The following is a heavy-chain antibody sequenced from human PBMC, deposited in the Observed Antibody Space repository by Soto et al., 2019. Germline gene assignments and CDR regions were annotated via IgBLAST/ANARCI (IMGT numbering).Heavy chain of an antibody. V-gene: IGHV3-23*01. J-gene: IGHJ4*01. Sequence: PGGSLRLSCAASGFTFSSYAMSWVRQAPGKGLEWVSAISGSGGSTYYADSVKGRFTISRDNSKNTLYLQMNSLRAEDTAVYYCAKDRHYYDSSGIRSVGYWGQEPWSPSPQ. D-gene: IGHD3-22*01. CDR1: GFTFSSYA. CDR3: AKDRHYYDSSGIRSVGY. CDR2: ISGSGGST.